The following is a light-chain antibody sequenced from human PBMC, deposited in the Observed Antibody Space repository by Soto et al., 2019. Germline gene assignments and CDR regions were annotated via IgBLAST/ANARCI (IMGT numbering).Light chain of an antibody. CDR2: ATS. Sequence: DIVLTQSPGTLSLFPGERATLSCRASQSVSSTSLAWYQQKPGRAPRLLIYATSSRAAGIPGRFSGSGSETDFTLTISGLAPEDFAVYYCQHYGSSPPITFGPGTKVDIK. CDR3: QHYGSSPPIT. CDR1: QSVSSTS. V-gene: IGKV3-20*01. J-gene: IGKJ3*01.